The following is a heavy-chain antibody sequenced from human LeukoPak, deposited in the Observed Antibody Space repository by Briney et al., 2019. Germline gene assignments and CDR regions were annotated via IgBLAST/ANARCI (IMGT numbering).Heavy chain of an antibody. J-gene: IGHJ4*02. CDR2: ISQNGDT. V-gene: IGHV4-4*02. CDR1: GGSMISSNW. CDR3: ARISCSSTSCFYLDF. D-gene: IGHD2-2*01. Sequence: PSETLSLTCAVSGGSMISSNWWSWVCQSPGEGLEWIGEISQNGDTHYSPSLKSRVAISVDRSKNQFSLKLSSVAAADTAMYYCARISCSSTSCFYLDFWGQGTLVTVSS.